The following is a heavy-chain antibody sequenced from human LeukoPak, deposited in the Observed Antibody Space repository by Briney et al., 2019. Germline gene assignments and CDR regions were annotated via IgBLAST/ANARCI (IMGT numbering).Heavy chain of an antibody. CDR1: GFTFRSYG. CDR2: IYYDGRNK. CDR3: VKDQSKVFGYFDL. V-gene: IGHV3-30*02. Sequence: GGSLRLSCAASGFTFRSYGLHWVRQAPGKGLEWVAFIYYDGRNKYYTDSVKGRFTISRDNSKNTVYLQMNSLRTEDTALYYCVKDQSKVFGYFDLWGRGTLVTVSS. J-gene: IGHJ2*01.